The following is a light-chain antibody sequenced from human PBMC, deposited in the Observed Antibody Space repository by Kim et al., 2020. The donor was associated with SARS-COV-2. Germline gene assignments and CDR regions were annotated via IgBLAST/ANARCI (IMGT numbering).Light chain of an antibody. CDR3: NSRDSSGNHYV. J-gene: IGLJ1*01. CDR1: SLRSYY. V-gene: IGLV3-19*01. Sequence: SSELTQDPAVSVALGQTVRITCQGDSLRSYYASWYQQKPGQAPVLVIYGKNNRPSGIPDRFSGSSSGNTASFTITGVQAEDEADSYCNSRDSSGNHYVFG. CDR2: GKN.